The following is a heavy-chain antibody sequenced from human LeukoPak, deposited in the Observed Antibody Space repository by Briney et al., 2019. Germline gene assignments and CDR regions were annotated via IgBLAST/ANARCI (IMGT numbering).Heavy chain of an antibody. CDR2: ITNSGSIL. V-gene: IGHV3-11*04. J-gene: IGHJ5*01. CDR3: ARDGNRSWSLNTWFVS. D-gene: IGHD6-13*01. CDR1: GFTFSDYY. Sequence: GGSLRLSCAASGFTFSDYYMTWIRQAPGKGLERVAYITNSGSILYYADSVKGRFTISRDNAKNSLFLQMNSLRAEDTAVYYCARDGNRSWSLNTWFVSWGQGTQVTVSS.